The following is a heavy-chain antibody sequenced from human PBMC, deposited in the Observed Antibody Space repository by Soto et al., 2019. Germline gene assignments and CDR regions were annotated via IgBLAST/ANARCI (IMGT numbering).Heavy chain of an antibody. CDR2: IAYSGDT. D-gene: IGHD1-1*01. CDR3: ARDFERSGIAP. V-gene: IGHV4-31*03. J-gene: IGHJ5*02. Sequence: TASLICRVYGGAVISADSYWFWIRKHPGKGLEWIGYIAYSGDTYYNPSLRSRVTISADTSENKFSLTLKSVTAADTAVYFCARDFERSGIAPWGEGTSVTVSS. CDR1: GGAVISADSY.